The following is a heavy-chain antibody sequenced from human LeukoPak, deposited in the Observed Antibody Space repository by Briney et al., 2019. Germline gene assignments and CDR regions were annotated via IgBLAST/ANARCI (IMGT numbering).Heavy chain of an antibody. D-gene: IGHD6-19*01. CDR3: AKPRHTTEVAGRFDY. CDR2: ISGSGGST. V-gene: IGHV3-23*01. J-gene: IGHJ4*02. CDR1: GFTFSGYA. Sequence: PGGSLRLSCAASGFTFSGYAMSWVRQAPGKGLEWVSAISGSGGSTYYADSVKGRFTISRDNSKNTLYLQMNSLRAEDTAVYYCAKPRHTTEVAGRFDYWGQGILVTVSS.